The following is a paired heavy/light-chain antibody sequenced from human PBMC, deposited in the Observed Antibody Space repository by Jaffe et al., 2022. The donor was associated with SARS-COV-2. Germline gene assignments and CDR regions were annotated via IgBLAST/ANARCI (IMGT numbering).Heavy chain of an antibody. V-gene: IGHV3-30*01. D-gene: IGHD3-3*01. J-gene: IGHJ6*02. CDR1: EFTFSPYA. Sequence: VQLVESGGGVVQPGRSLRLSCAASEFTFSPYAMHWVRQAPGKGLEWVAAMSYNGGNKYYADSVKGRFTISGDNSKNTLFLQMNGLRPEDTAVYYCARVRDFWSPGGYAMDVWGQGTTVTVSS. CDR3: ARVRDFWSPGGYAMDV. CDR2: MSYNGGNK.
Light chain of an antibody. CDR1: SSDVGGYNY. CDR2: EVT. V-gene: IGLV2-14*01. CDR3: SSYTSSSTVL. Sequence: QSALTQPASVSGSPGQSITISCTGTSSDVGGYNYVSWYQQHPGKAPKLMIYEVTNRPSGVSNRFSGSKSGNTASLTISGLQAEDEADYYCSSYTSSSTVLFGGGTKLTVL. J-gene: IGLJ2*01.